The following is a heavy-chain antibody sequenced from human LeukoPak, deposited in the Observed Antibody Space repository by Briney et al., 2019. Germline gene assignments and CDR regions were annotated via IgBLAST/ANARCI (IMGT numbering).Heavy chain of an antibody. CDR1: GYSFTGYY. CDR2: INPNSGGT. J-gene: IGHJ5*02. CDR3: ARDVSAGGTNWFDP. D-gene: IGHD3-16*01. V-gene: IGHV1-2*02. Sequence: ASVKVSCKASGYSFTGYYMHWVRQAPGQGLEWMGWINPNSGGTNYAQKFQGRVTMTRDTSISTAYMELSRLRSDDTAVYFCARDVSAGGTNWFDPWGQGTLVTVSS.